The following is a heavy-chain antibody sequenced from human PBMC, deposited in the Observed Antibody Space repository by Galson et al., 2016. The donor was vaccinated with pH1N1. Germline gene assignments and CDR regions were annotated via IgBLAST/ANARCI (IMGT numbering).Heavy chain of an antibody. Sequence: SVKVSCKASNYTFIRHDISWVRQAPGQGLEWMVGIIPMFGTTKYAQKFQGRVTITADKSTSTGYMELNSLKYEDTAVYYCARVPQIYHYDYMDVWGQGTLVTVSS. CDR2: IIPMFGTT. D-gene: IGHD3-16*01. J-gene: IGHJ4*02. CDR1: NYTFIRHD. V-gene: IGHV1-69*06. CDR3: ARVPQIYHYDYMDV.